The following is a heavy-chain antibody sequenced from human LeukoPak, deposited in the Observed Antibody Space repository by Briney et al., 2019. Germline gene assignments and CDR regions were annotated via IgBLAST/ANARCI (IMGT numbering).Heavy chain of an antibody. CDR3: AKDSDGQTAGANYFDY. CDR2: ISGSGGST. CDR1: GFTFSSYA. J-gene: IGHJ4*02. V-gene: IGHV3-23*01. Sequence: PGGSLRLSCAASGFTFSSYAMSWVRQAPGKGLEWVSAISGSGGSTYYADSVKGRFTISRDNSKNTLYLQMNSLRAEDTAVYYCAKDSDGQTAGANYFDYWGQGTLVTVSS. D-gene: IGHD5-24*01.